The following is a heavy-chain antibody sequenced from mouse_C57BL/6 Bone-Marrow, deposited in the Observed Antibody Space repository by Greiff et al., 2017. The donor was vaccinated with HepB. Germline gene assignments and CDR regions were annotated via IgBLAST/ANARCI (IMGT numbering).Heavy chain of an antibody. CDR1: GFNIKDYY. Sequence: DVKLVESGAELVKPGASVKLSCTASGFNIKDYYMHWVKQRTEQGLEWIGRIDPEDGETKYAPKFQGKATITADTSSNTAYLQLSSLTSEDTAVYYCATTLDGYYRYFDYWGQGTTLTVSS. CDR2: IDPEDGET. V-gene: IGHV14-2*01. CDR3: ATTLDGYYRYFDY. D-gene: IGHD2-3*01. J-gene: IGHJ2*01.